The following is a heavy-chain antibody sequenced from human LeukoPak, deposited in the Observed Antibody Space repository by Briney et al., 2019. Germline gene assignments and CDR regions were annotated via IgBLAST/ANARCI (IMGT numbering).Heavy chain of an antibody. Sequence: ASVKVSCKASGYTFTDNYMRWVRQAPGQGLEWMGWTNPNSGGTKYALQFQGRVTMTRDTSISTAYLELSRLRSDDTAVYYCARDRGSYRFDPWGQGTLVTVSS. J-gene: IGHJ5*02. CDR1: GYTFTDNY. CDR2: TNPNSGGT. V-gene: IGHV1-2*02. CDR3: ARDRGSYRFDP. D-gene: IGHD3-16*02.